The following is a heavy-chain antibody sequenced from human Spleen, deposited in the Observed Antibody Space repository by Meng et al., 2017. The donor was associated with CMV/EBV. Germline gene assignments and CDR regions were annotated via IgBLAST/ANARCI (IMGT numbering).Heavy chain of an antibody. Sequence: GESLKISCAASGFTFSSYAMHWVRQAPGKGLEWVAVISYDGSNKYYADSVKGRFTISRDNSKNTLYLQMNSLRAEDTTVYYCAKGVVPADHYYYYGMDVWGQGTTVTVSS. J-gene: IGHJ6*02. D-gene: IGHD2-2*01. CDR2: ISYDGSNK. CDR3: AKGVVPADHYYYYGMDV. CDR1: GFTFSSYA. V-gene: IGHV3-30-3*01.